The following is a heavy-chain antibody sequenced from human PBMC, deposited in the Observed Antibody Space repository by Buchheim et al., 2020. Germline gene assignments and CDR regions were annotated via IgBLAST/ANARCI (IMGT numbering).Heavy chain of an antibody. J-gene: IGHJ3*02. CDR2: ISGSGGST. D-gene: IGHD3-22*01. CDR3: ARGSIYDSSGYYRYRAFDI. CDR1: GFTFSSYA. V-gene: IGHV3-23*01. Sequence: EVQLLESGGGLVQPGGSLRLSCAASGFTFSSYAMSWVRQAPGKGLEWVSAISGSGGSTYYADSVKGRFTISRDNSKNTLYLQMNSLRAEDTAVYYCARGSIYDSSGYYRYRAFDIWGQGT.